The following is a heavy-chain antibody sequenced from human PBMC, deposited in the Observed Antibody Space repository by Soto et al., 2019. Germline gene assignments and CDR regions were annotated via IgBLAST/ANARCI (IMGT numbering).Heavy chain of an antibody. CDR3: ARDRVLGYCSSTSCRPFYS. D-gene: IGHD2-2*01. Sequence: QVQLVQSGAEVKKPGSSVKVSCKASGGTFSSYAISWVRQAPGQGLEWMGGIIPIFGTANYAQKFQGRVTITADEATSTAYMELSSLRSEDTAVYYCARDRVLGYCSSTSCRPFYSWGQGTLVTVSS. V-gene: IGHV1-69*01. CDR2: IIPIFGTA. J-gene: IGHJ4*02. CDR1: GGTFSSYA.